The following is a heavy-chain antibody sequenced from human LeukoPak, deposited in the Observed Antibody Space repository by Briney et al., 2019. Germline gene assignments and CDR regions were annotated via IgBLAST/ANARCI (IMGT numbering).Heavy chain of an antibody. CDR1: GGTFSSYT. CDR3: AKEGATGPPVDY. Sequence: EASVKVSCKASGGTFSSYTISWVRQAPGQGLEWMGRIIPILGIANYAQKFQGRVTITADKSTSTAYMELSSLRAEDTAIYYCAKEGATGPPVDYWGQGTLVTVSS. V-gene: IGHV1-69*04. D-gene: IGHD3-16*01. CDR2: IIPILGIA. J-gene: IGHJ4*02.